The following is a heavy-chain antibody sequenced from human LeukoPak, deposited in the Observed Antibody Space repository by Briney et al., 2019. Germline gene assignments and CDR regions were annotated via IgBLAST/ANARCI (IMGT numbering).Heavy chain of an antibody. CDR2: IYTGGST. V-gene: IGHV4-4*07. CDR3: ARGGRGYSYGSTNWFDP. Sequence: SETLSLTCTVSGGSISSYYWSCIRQPAGKGLEWIGRIYTGGSTNYNPSLQRRVTMSVDTSKNQFSLKMSTVTAADTAVYYCARGGRGYSYGSTNWFDPWGQGTLVTVSS. J-gene: IGHJ5*02. D-gene: IGHD5-18*01. CDR1: GGSISSYY.